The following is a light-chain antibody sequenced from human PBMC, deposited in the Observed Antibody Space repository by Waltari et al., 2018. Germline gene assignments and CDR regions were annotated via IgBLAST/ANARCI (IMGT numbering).Light chain of an antibody. CDR3: QSHDSILWVA. Sequence: QSALTQPPSVSGAPGQRVAIPCTGSRSNIGAGYDVPWYQHLPGTAPKLLMYVHTKRPSGVPDRLSASKSVTSVSLTISGLQAEDEATYYCQSHDSILWVAVGGGTNLTVL. J-gene: IGLJ2*01. CDR2: VHT. V-gene: IGLV1-40*01. CDR1: RSNIGAGYD.